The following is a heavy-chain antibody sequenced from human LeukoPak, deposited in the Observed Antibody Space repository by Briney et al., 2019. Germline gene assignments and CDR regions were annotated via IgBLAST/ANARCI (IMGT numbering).Heavy chain of an antibody. D-gene: IGHD3-22*01. V-gene: IGHV4-34*01. CDR2: INHSGST. J-gene: IGHJ4*02. CDR3: ARGRITDSSGYYYVRHDDY. Sequence: KSSETLSLTCAVYGGSFSGYYWSWIRQPPGKGLEWIGEINHSGSTNYNPSPKSRVTISVDTSKNQFSLKLSSVTAADTAVYYCARGRITDSSGYYYVRHDDYWGQGTLVTVSS. CDR1: GGSFSGYY.